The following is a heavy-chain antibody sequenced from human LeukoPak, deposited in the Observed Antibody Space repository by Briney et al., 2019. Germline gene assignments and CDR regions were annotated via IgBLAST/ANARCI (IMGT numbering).Heavy chain of an antibody. J-gene: IGHJ5*02. Sequence: PSVTLSLTCAVSGGSISSSNWWSWVRQPPGKGLEWIGEIHHRGSNNYNPSLKSRVTISVDKSKNQFSLKLSSVTAADTAVYYCATKEVTTQWFDPWGQGTLVTVSS. V-gene: IGHV4-4*02. CDR2: IHHRGSN. CDR1: GGSISSSNW. D-gene: IGHD4-17*01. CDR3: ATKEVTTQWFDP.